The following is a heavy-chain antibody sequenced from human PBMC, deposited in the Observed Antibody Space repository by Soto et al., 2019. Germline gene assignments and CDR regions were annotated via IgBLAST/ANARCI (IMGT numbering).Heavy chain of an antibody. CDR3: ARVDFWSGYPKNPYFDY. J-gene: IGHJ4*02. CDR2: IIPIFGTA. Sequence: SVKVSCKASGGTFSSYAISWVRQAPGQGLEWRGGIIPIFGTANYAQKFQGRVTITADESTSTAYMELSSLRSEDTPVYYCARVDFWSGYPKNPYFDYRSEGTLVT. D-gene: IGHD3-3*01. CDR1: GGTFSSYA. V-gene: IGHV1-69*13.